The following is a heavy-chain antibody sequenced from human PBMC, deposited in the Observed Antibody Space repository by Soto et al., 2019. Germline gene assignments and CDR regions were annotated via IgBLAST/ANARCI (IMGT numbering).Heavy chain of an antibody. J-gene: IGHJ3*02. Sequence: QVQLEQSGAEVKKPGSSVKISCKASGGTLSDHGVSWLRQAPGQGLEWVGGTIPVFNTANYAPKFQGIATIAADNTPNIAYMELGSLRSDDTAFYYCARGVYGSGNYYTGPSAFDIWGQGTLVIVSS. CDR1: GGTLSDHG. CDR3: ARGVYGSGNYYTGPSAFDI. CDR2: TIPVFNTA. D-gene: IGHD3-10*01. V-gene: IGHV1-69*06.